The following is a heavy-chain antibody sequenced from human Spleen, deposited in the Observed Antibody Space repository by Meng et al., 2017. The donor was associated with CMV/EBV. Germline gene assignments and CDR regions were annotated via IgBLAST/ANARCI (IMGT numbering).Heavy chain of an antibody. Sequence: ASVKVSCKTSGYTFTAYYMHWVRQAPGQGLEWMGWINPNSGDTHYAQRFQGRVTMTRDTSISTAYMELSRLRSDDTAVYYCARIVVGANDFDYWGQGTLVTVSS. D-gene: IGHD1-26*01. V-gene: IGHV1-2*02. CDR3: ARIVVGANDFDY. CDR2: INPNSGDT. J-gene: IGHJ4*02. CDR1: GYTFTAYY.